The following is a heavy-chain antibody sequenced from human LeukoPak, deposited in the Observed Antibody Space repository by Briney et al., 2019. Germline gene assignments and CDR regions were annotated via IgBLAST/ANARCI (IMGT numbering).Heavy chain of an antibody. Sequence: GGSLRLSCAASGFTFSSYSMNWVRQAPGKGLEWVSSISSSSSYMYYADSVKGRFTISRDNAKNSLYLQMNSLRAEDTAVYYCARDRLLWFGELWNWFDPWGQGTLVTVSS. CDR1: GFTFSSYS. D-gene: IGHD3-10*01. CDR3: ARDRLLWFGELWNWFDP. CDR2: ISSSSSYM. J-gene: IGHJ5*02. V-gene: IGHV3-21*01.